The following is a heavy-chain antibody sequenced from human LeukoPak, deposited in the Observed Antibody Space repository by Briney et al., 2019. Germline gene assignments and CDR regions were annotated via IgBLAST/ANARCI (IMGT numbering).Heavy chain of an antibody. D-gene: IGHD2-15*01. V-gene: IGHV1-2*06. CDR3: ARDVVVVAATLPDYYYYGMDV. J-gene: IGHJ6*02. Sequence: VASVKVSCKASGYTFTGYYMHWVRQAPGQGLEWMGRINPNSGDTNYAQKFQGRRTMTRDTSISTAYMELSRLRSDDTAVYYCARDVVVVAATLPDYYYYGMDVWGQGTTVTVSS. CDR1: GYTFTGYY. CDR2: INPNSGDT.